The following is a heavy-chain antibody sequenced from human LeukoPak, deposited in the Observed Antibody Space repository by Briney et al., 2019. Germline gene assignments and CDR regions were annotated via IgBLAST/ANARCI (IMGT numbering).Heavy chain of an antibody. CDR1: GYTFTSYD. D-gene: IGHD6-13*01. Sequence: ASVSVSCTASGYTFTSYDINWVRQATGQGLEWMGWMNPNSGNTGYAQKFQGRVTMTRNTSISTAYMELSSLRSEDTAVYYCARDGDSSSWRSIDYWGQGTLATVSS. J-gene: IGHJ4*02. CDR2: MNPNSGNT. V-gene: IGHV1-8*01. CDR3: ARDGDSSSWRSIDY.